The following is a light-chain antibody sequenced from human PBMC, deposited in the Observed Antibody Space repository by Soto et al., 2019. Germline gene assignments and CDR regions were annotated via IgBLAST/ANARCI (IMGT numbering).Light chain of an antibody. V-gene: IGKV3-11*01. CDR1: QSVSTF. J-gene: IGKJ2*01. CDR3: QQRSDWPRGYT. CDR2: DAS. Sequence: EIVLTQSPATVSLSPGERATLSCRASQSVSTFLAWYQQKPGQAPRLLIYDASRRATGIPARFSGSGSGTDFTLTISSLEPEDFAVYYCQQRSDWPRGYTFGQGTKLEIK.